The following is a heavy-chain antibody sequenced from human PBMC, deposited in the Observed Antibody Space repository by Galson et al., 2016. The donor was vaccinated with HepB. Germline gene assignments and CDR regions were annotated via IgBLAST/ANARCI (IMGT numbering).Heavy chain of an antibody. CDR3: AKVSDEYYFDY. V-gene: IGHV3-30*18. CDR2: TSSDGSNK. J-gene: IGHJ4*02. Sequence: SLRLSCAASGFTFSSYGMHWVRQAPGKGLEWVAVTSSDGSNKHYADSVKGRFTISRDNSKKTLYLQMNSLRAEGTAVYYCAKVSDEYYFDYWGQGTLVTVSS. CDR1: GFTFSSYG.